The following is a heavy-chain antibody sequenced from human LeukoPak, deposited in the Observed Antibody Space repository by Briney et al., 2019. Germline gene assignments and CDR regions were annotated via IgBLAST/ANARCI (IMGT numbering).Heavy chain of an antibody. D-gene: IGHD4-23*01. Sequence: GGSLRLSCTASGFTFTNAWMSWVRQAPGKGLEWVGRIKSKKEGGTTEYAAPVKGRFTISRDDSKNTLYLQMNSLETEDTAVYYWTTDPPTVVKAWGQGTLVTVSS. CDR2: IKSKKEGGTT. J-gene: IGHJ4*02. V-gene: IGHV3-15*01. CDR1: GFTFTNAW. CDR3: TTDPPTVVKA.